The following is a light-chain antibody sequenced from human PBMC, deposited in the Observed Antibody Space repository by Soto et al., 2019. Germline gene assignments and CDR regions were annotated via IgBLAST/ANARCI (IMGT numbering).Light chain of an antibody. CDR3: AAWDDSPHEV. J-gene: IGLJ2*01. Sequence: QSVLTQPPSASGTPGQRVTISCSGSSSNIGSNTVNWYQQLPGTAPKLLIYSNNQRPSGVPDRFSGSKSGTSASLAISGLQSEDEADYYCAAWDDSPHEVFGGGTQLTVL. V-gene: IGLV1-44*01. CDR1: SSNIGSNT. CDR2: SNN.